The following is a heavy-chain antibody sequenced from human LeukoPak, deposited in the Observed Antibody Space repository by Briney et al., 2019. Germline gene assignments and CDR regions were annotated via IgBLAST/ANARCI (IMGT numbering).Heavy chain of an antibody. J-gene: IGHJ4*02. CDR3: ARVDNRDWYYFDY. Sequence: ASVKVSCQASGYNFADHYVHWVRQAPGQGLEWMGWINPKSGGTDYAQKFQGRVAMTSDTSIRTGYMELNNLTSYDTAAYYCARVDNRDWYYFDYWGQGSLVTVSS. CDR2: INPKSGGT. CDR1: GYNFADHY. D-gene: IGHD3/OR15-3a*01. V-gene: IGHV1-2*02.